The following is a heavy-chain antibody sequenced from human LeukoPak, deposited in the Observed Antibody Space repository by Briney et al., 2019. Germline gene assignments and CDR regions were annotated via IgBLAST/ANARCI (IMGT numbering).Heavy chain of an antibody. D-gene: IGHD3-22*01. J-gene: IGHJ4*02. CDR2: IYSGGST. CDR1: GFTVSSNY. V-gene: IGHV3-53*01. CDR3: ARDFADSSGYSEYYFDY. Sequence: GGSLRLSCAASGFTVSSNYMSWVRQAPGKGLEWVPVIYSGGSTYYADSVKGRFTISRDNSKNTLYLQMNSLRAEDTAVYYCARDFADSSGYSEYYFDYWGQGTLVTVPS.